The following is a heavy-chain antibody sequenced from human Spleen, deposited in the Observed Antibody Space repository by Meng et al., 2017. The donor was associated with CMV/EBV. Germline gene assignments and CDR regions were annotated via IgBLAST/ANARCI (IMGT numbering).Heavy chain of an antibody. D-gene: IGHD3-3*01. CDR1: AYTFNSYD. J-gene: IGHJ4*02. Sequence: ASVQNFSKTSAYTFNSYDINWVRQATGQGLEWMGWMNPNTGNTGDAQKFQGRLTMTRDTSTNTAYMELSSLTSEDTAVYFCARGGGTVRFLEWLNYWGQGTLVTVSS. CDR2: MNPNTGNT. CDR3: ARGGGTVRFLEWLNY. V-gene: IGHV1-8*01.